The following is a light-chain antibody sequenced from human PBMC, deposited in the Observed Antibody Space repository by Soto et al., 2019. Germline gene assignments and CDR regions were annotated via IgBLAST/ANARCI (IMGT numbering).Light chain of an antibody. J-gene: IGKJ5*01. CDR3: QQYDNLPT. CDR1: QDISNY. Sequence: DIQMTQSPSSLSASVGGRFTITCQASQDISNYLNWYQQKPGKAPKLLIYDASNLETGVPSRFSGSGSGTDFTFTISSLQPEDIATYYCQQYDNLPTFGQGTRL. CDR2: DAS. V-gene: IGKV1-33*01.